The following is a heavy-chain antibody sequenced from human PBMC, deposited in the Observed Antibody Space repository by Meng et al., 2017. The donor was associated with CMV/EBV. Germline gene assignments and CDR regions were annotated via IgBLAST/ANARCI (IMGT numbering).Heavy chain of an antibody. CDR3: ARYSYGNFDY. Sequence: GESLKISCAASGFTVSSNEMSWVRQAPGKGLEWVSYISSSSSTIYYADSVKGRFTISRDNAKNSLYLQMNSLRAEDTAVYYCARYSYGNFDYWGQGTLVTVSS. CDR1: GFTVSSNE. V-gene: IGHV3-48*04. CDR2: ISSSSSTI. D-gene: IGHD5-18*01. J-gene: IGHJ4*02.